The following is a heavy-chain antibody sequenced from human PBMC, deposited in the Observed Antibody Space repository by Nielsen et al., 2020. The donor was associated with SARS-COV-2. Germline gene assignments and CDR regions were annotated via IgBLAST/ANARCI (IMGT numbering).Heavy chain of an antibody. CDR2: ISSSRTYK. CDR3: ARVNSYKSRLKGWAGMDV. D-gene: IGHD1-14*01. Sequence: GESLKISCAASRSIFSSYSMNWVRQAPGKRPQWASSISSSRTYKQYRDSVKGRFTISRDNAKNSLYLQMSSLRAEDTAVYYCARVNSYKSRLKGWAGMDVWGQGTTVTVSS. CDR1: RSIFSSYS. V-gene: IGHV3-21*06. J-gene: IGHJ6*02.